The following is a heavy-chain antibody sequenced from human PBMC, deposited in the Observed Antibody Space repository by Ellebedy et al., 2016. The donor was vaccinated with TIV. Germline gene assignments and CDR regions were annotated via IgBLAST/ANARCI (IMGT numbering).Heavy chain of an antibody. D-gene: IGHD1-26*01. CDR2: ISGSGGNT. Sequence: GESLKISCAPSGFTFSNYAMNWVRQAPGKGLEWVSAISGSGGNTYYADSAKGRFTISRDNSKNTLYVQINSLRAEDTAVYYCAKGMSGVHYYSGIDVWGQGTTVTVSS. V-gene: IGHV3-23*01. CDR1: GFTFSNYA. CDR3: AKGMSGVHYYSGIDV. J-gene: IGHJ6*02.